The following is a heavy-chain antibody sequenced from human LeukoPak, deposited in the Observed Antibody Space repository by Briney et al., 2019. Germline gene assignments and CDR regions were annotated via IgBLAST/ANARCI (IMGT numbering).Heavy chain of an antibody. Sequence: GGSLRLSCVASGFTFSSYSMNWVRQAPGKGLEWVSSISSSSAYIFYADSVKGRFTISRDNAKNSLYLQMNSLRAEDTAVYYCARENIVVVPAAIQSLYYYYGMDVWGQGTTVTVSS. CDR3: ARENIVVVPAAIQSLYYYYGMDV. CDR2: ISSSSAYI. D-gene: IGHD2-2*01. CDR1: GFTFSSYS. V-gene: IGHV3-21*04. J-gene: IGHJ6*02.